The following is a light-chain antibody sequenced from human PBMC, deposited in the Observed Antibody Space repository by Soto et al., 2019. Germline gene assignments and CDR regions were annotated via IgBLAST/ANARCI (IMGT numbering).Light chain of an antibody. CDR3: QQFHNVPYT. J-gene: IGKJ2*01. CDR1: QDISNY. V-gene: IGKV1-33*01. CDR2: DAS. Sequence: DIQMTQSPSSLSASVGDRVSITCQASQDISNYLSWYQLRPGTAPKLLIYDASDLETGVPSRFSGSGSGTDYTFTINNLQPEEIATYFCQQFHNVPYTFGQGTKLEIK.